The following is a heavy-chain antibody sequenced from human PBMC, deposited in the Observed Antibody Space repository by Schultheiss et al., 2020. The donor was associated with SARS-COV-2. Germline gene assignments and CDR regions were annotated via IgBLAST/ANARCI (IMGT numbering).Heavy chain of an antibody. J-gene: IGHJ6*02. D-gene: IGHD3-10*01. Sequence: SETLSLTCAVYGGSFSGYYWSWIRQPPGKGLEWIGEINHSGSTNYNPSLKSLVTISVDTSKNQFSLKLSSVTAADTAVYYCARVGLSTYGMDVWGQGTTVTVSS. CDR3: ARVGLSTYGMDV. CDR2: INHSGST. V-gene: IGHV4-34*01. CDR1: GGSFSGYY.